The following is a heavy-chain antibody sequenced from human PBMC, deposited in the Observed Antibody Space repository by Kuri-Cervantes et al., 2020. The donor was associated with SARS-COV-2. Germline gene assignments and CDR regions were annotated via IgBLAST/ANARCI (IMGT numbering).Heavy chain of an antibody. CDR2: ISGSGGST. Sequence: ETLSLTCAASGFTFSSYAMSWVRQAPGKGLEWVSAISGSGGSTYYADSVKGRFTISRDNSKNTLYLQMNSLRAEDTAVYYCARDEDGGGGDGYFDYWGQGTLVTVSS. CDR3: ARDEDGGGGDGYFDY. V-gene: IGHV3-23*01. D-gene: IGHD3-16*01. CDR1: GFTFSSYA. J-gene: IGHJ4*02.